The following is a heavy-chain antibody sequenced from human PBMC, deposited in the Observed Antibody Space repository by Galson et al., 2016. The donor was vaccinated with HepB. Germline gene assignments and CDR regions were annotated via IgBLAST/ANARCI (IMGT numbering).Heavy chain of an antibody. D-gene: IGHD1-26*01. CDR3: ARPGSFRSGSYSF. CDR2: IYPGDSDT. CDR1: GYSFSSYW. Sequence: QSGAEVKKSGESLKIPCKGSGYSFSSYWIGWVRQMPGKGLEWMGIIYPGDSDTRYSPSFQGHVTISADRSINTAYLQWSSLKASDTAMYYCARPGSFRSGSYSFWGQGTLVTVSS. V-gene: IGHV5-51*01. J-gene: IGHJ4*02.